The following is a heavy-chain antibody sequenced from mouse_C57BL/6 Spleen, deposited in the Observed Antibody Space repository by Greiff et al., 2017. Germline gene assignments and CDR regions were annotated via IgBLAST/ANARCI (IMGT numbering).Heavy chain of an antibody. Sequence: QVQLKQSGAELVRPGTSVKVSCKASGYAFTNYLIEWVKQRPGQGLEWIGVINPGSGGTNYNEKFKGKATLTADKSSSTAYMQLSSLTSEDSAVYFCARYGSSYRFAYWGQGTLVTVSA. D-gene: IGHD1-1*01. CDR1: GYAFTNYL. CDR3: ARYGSSYRFAY. V-gene: IGHV1-54*01. J-gene: IGHJ3*01. CDR2: INPGSGGT.